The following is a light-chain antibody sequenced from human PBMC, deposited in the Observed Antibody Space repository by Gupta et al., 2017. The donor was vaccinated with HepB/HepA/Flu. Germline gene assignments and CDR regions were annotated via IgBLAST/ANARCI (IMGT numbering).Light chain of an antibody. CDR2: DVY. V-gene: IGLV2-14*03. CDR3: NSFTSSSTLV. J-gene: IGLJ2*01. Sequence: QSALTQPASVSGSPGQSLTISCTGTSSDVGLYDFVSWYQQHPGRAPKLIIYDVYNRPSGISDRFSGSKSGNTASLTISGLQAEDEADYYCNSFTSSSTLVFGGGTKVTVL. CDR1: SSDVGLYDF.